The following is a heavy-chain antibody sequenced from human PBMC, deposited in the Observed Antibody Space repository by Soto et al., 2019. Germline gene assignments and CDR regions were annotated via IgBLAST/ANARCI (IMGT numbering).Heavy chain of an antibody. CDR2: INHSGST. CDR1: GGSFSGYY. CDR3: AINYCSSTSCYEGEGGVYYYYGMDV. J-gene: IGHJ6*02. V-gene: IGHV4-34*01. D-gene: IGHD2-2*01. Sequence: SETLSLTCAVYGGSFSGYYWSWIRQPPGKGLEWIGEINHSGSTNYNPSLKSRVTISVDTSKNQFSLKLSSVTAADTAVYYCAINYCSSTSCYEGEGGVYYYYGMDVWGQGTTVTVSS.